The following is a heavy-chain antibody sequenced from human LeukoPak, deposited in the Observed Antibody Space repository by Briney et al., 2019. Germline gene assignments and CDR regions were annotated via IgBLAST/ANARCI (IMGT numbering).Heavy chain of an antibody. CDR2: INPNSGGT. J-gene: IGHJ5*02. D-gene: IGHD3-10*01. CDR1: GYTFTVYY. Sequence: ASVKVSFKASGYTFTVYYMHWVRQAPGQGREWMGRINPNSGGTNYAQKFQGRVTMTKDTSISTGYMELSRLRSDDTAVYYCARAPLGYNWFDPWGQGTLVTVSS. V-gene: IGHV1-2*06. CDR3: ARAPLGYNWFDP.